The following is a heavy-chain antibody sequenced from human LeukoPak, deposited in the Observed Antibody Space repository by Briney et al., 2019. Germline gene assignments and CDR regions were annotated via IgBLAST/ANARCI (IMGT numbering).Heavy chain of an antibody. CDR1: GYSFTSNY. Sequence: ASVKVSCKVSGYSFTSNYIHWVRQAPGQGLEWMGMIYPRDGSTSYAQRFQDRVTVTRDTSTSTVHMELSGLRSEDTAVYYCARDQEGFDYWGQGTLVTVST. V-gene: IGHV1-46*01. CDR2: IYPRDGST. J-gene: IGHJ4*02. CDR3: ARDQEGFDY.